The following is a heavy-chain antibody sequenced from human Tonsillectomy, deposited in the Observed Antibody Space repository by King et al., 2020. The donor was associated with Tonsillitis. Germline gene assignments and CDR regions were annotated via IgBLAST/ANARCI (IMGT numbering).Heavy chain of an antibody. Sequence: TLKESGPALVKPTQTLTLTCTFSGFSLNTSGMCVSWIRQPPGKALEWLARIDWDDDKFYTTSLKTRLTISKDTSKNQVVLTMTNMDPVDTATYFCARGREYSGYEFDYGGQGTLVTVSS. CDR2: IDWDDDK. D-gene: IGHD5-12*01. CDR1: GFSLNTSGMC. V-gene: IGHV2-70*04. J-gene: IGHJ4*02. CDR3: ARGREYSGYEFDY.